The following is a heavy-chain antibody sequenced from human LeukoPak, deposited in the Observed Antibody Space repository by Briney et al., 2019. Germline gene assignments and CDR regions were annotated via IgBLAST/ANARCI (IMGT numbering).Heavy chain of an antibody. Sequence: SETLSLTCTVSGGSISSSSYYWGWIRQPPGKGLEWIGSIYYSGSTYYNPSLKSRVTISVDTSKNQFSLKLSSVTAADTAVYYCARRRTRVGFDIWGQGTMVTVSS. J-gene: IGHJ3*02. CDR2: IYYSGST. CDR1: GGSISSSSYY. V-gene: IGHV4-39*07. D-gene: IGHD4-23*01. CDR3: ARRRTRVGFDI.